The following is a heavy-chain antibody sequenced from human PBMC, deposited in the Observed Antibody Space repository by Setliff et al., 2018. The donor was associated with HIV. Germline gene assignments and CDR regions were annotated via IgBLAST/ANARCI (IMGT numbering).Heavy chain of an antibody. Sequence: TSETLSLTCTVSGGSISSGGYYWSWIRQHPGKGLEWIGYIYYSGSTYYNPSLKSRVTISVDTSKNQFSLKLSSVTAADTAVYYCARFGYGDYPTSFDYWGQGTLVTVSS. D-gene: IGHD4-17*01. J-gene: IGHJ4*02. CDR3: ARFGYGDYPTSFDY. V-gene: IGHV4-31*03. CDR2: IYYSGST. CDR1: GGSISSGGYY.